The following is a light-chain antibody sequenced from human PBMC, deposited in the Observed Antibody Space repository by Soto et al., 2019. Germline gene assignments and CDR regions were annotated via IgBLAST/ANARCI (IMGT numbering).Light chain of an antibody. CDR1: QSISSW. Sequence: DIQRTQYTSTLSASVGDRVTITCRASQSISSWLAWYQQKPGKAPKLLIYLASSLQTGAPSRFSGSGAGTDFTLTISSLQPDDFATYYCQQYNTYPWTFGQGTKVDIK. CDR3: QQYNTYPWT. CDR2: LAS. J-gene: IGKJ1*01. V-gene: IGKV1-5*03.